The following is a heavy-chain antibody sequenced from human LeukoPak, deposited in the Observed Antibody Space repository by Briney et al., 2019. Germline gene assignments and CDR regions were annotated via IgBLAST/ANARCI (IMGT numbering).Heavy chain of an antibody. CDR1: EDSFTNYW. Sequence: GESLKISCKGSEDSFTNYWIGWVRQMPGKGLEWMGIIYPGDSDTRYSPSFQGQVTISADKSINTAYLQWSSLKASDTAMYYCARLSFSFSVVVTAIHEPFNYWGQGTLVTVSS. D-gene: IGHD2-21*02. CDR3: ARLSFSFSVVVTAIHEPFNY. V-gene: IGHV5-51*01. J-gene: IGHJ4*02. CDR2: IYPGDSDT.